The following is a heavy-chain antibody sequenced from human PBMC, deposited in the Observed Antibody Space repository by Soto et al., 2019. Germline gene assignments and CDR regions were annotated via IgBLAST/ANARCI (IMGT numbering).Heavy chain of an antibody. Sequence: GGSLRLSCAASGFTFSRYGMHWVRQAPGRGLGWVAAIWSDGSNIYYTDSVKGRFTISRDNSKDTLDLQMNSMLAEDTAVYYCARDREQWLVGYYFDSWGQGTLVTRLL. V-gene: IGHV3-33*01. CDR2: IWSDGSNI. CDR1: GFTFSRYG. CDR3: ARDREQWLVGYYFDS. J-gene: IGHJ4*02. D-gene: IGHD6-19*01.